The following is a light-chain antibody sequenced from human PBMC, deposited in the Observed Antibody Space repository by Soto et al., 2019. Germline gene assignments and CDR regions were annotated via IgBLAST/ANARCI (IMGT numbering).Light chain of an antibody. J-gene: IGKJ1*01. CDR1: QSVSST. CDR3: QQYYSWPRT. Sequence: EIGLTQSAATLSVSPGERATLSCRASQSVSSTLAWYQQKPGQAPRLLIYGASTRATDIPARFSGSGSGTEFTLTISSLQSEDFAVYYCQQYYSWPRTFGQGTKVDIK. V-gene: IGKV3-15*01. CDR2: GAS.